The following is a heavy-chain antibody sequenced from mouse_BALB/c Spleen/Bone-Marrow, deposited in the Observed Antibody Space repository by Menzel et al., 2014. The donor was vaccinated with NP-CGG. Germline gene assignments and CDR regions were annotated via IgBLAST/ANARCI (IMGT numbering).Heavy chain of an antibody. CDR1: GYVFSTYW. J-gene: IGHJ2*01. V-gene: IGHV1-80*01. D-gene: IGHD1-1*01. CDR3: ARSGYGSSYDY. CDR2: IYPGDGDT. Sequence: QVQLQQSGAELVRPGSSVKISCKASGYVFSTYWMNWVKQRPGQGLEWIGQIYPGDGDTNYNGKFKGTATLTADKSSSTAYMQLSSLTSEDSAVYFCARSGYGSSYDYWGQGTTLSLSS.